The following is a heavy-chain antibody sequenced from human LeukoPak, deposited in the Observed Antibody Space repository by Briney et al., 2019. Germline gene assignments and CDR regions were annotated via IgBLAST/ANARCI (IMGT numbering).Heavy chain of an antibody. J-gene: IGHJ4*02. D-gene: IGHD5-12*01. V-gene: IGHV1-69*04. CDR1: GGTFSSYA. CDR3: ARDGSGYDYSSY. Sequence: SVKVSCKASGGTFSSYAIGWVRQAPGQGLEWMGRIIPILGIANYAQKFQGRVTITADKSTSTAYMELSSLRSEDTAVYYCARDGSGYDYSSYWGQGTLVTVSS. CDR2: IIPILGIA.